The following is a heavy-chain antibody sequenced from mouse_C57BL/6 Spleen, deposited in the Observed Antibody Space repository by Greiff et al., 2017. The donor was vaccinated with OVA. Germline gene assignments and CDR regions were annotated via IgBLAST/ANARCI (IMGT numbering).Heavy chain of an antibody. J-gene: IGHJ1*03. CDR1: GYTFTSYW. Sequence: VQLQQPGAELVKPGASVKMSCKASGYTFTSYWITWVKQRPGQGLERIGDIYPGSGSTNYNEKFKSKATLTVDNSASTAYMQLSSLTSEDAAVYYCASGEGSWYFDVWGTGTTVTVSS. CDR3: ASGEGSWYFDV. V-gene: IGHV1-55*01. CDR2: IYPGSGST.